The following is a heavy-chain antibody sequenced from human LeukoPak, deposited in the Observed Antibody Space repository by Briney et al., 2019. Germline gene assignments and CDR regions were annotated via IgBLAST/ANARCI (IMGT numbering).Heavy chain of an antibody. V-gene: IGHV3-74*01. CDR3: AIKRAVTTDFDY. J-gene: IGHJ4*02. Sequence: GGSLRLSCAASGFTFSSYWMHWVCQAPGKGLVWVSRINSDGSSTSYADSVKGRFTISRDNAKNTLYLQMNSLRAEDTAVYYCAIKRAVTTDFDYWGQGTLVTVSS. CDR1: GFTFSSYW. D-gene: IGHD4-17*01. CDR2: INSDGSST.